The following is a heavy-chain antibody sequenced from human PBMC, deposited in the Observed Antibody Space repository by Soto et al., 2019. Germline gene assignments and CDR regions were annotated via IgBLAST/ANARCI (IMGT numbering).Heavy chain of an antibody. D-gene: IGHD2-8*02. CDR2: ISGSGGST. Sequence: EVQLLESGGGLVQPGGSLRLSCAASGFTFSSYAMSWVRQAPGKGLEWVSAISGSGGSTYYADAVKGRFTISRDNSKNTLYLHMNSLRAEDTAVYYCAKEAPGGGYGSWEVKYYFDYWGQGPLVTVSS. V-gene: IGHV3-23*01. J-gene: IGHJ4*02. CDR3: AKEAPGGGYGSWEVKYYFDY. CDR1: GFTFSSYA.